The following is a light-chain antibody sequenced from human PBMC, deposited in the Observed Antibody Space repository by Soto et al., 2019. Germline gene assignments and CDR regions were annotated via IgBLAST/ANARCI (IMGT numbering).Light chain of an antibody. CDR1: QTISSSS. V-gene: IGKV3D-20*02. CDR3: QQRSDWPPIT. CDR2: GAS. J-gene: IGKJ5*01. Sequence: EIVMTQSPATLSVSPGERATLSCRASQTISSSSLAWYQQKGGQAPRLLIYGASTRATGIPARFSGSGSGTDFTLTISSLEPEDFAVYYCQQRSDWPPITFGQGTRLEIK.